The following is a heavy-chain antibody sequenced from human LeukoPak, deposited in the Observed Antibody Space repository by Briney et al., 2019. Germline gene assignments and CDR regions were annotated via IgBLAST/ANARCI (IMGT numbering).Heavy chain of an antibody. Sequence: GGSLRLSCAASGFTFSDYYMSWIRQAPGKGPEWVSYISSSGSTIYYADSVKGRFTISRDNAKNSLYLQMNSLRAEDTAVYYCARDLYGGNSYSDYWGQGTLVTVSS. CDR2: ISSSGSTI. J-gene: IGHJ4*02. CDR3: ARDLYGGNSYSDY. D-gene: IGHD2-21*02. CDR1: GFTFSDYY. V-gene: IGHV3-11*01.